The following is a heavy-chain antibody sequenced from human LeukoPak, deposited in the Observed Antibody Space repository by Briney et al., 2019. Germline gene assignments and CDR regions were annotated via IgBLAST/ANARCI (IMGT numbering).Heavy chain of an antibody. J-gene: IGHJ4*02. V-gene: IGHV4-61*05. CDR1: GGSIISGGSY. Sequence: SETLSLTCTVSGGSIISGGSYWGWIRQPPGKGLEWIGYIHSSGSTHYNPSLKSRVTTSLDTSKNQFSLKLSSVTAADTAVYYCARLGSYSDYWGQGTLVTVSS. D-gene: IGHD1-26*01. CDR2: IHSSGST. CDR3: ARLGSYSDY.